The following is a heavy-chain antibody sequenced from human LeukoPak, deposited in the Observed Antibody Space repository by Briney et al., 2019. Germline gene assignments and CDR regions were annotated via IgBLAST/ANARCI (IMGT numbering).Heavy chain of an antibody. CDR2: ISGSGGST. D-gene: IGHD5-18*01. V-gene: IGHV3-23*01. CDR1: GFTFSSYA. CDR3: EGWHTAMVLSPPSG. J-gene: IGHJ4*02. Sequence: PGGSLRLSCAASGFTFSSYAMSWVRQAPGKGLEWVSAISGSGGSTYYADSVKGRFTISRDNSKNTLYLQMNSLRAEDTAVCYCEGWHTAMVLSPPSGGGQGTLVTVSS.